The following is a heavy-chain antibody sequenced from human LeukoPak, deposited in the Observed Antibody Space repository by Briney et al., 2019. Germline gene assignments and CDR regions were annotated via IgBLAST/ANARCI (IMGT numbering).Heavy chain of an antibody. CDR2: IQQDASET. J-gene: IGHJ4*02. D-gene: IGHD3/OR15-3a*01. CDR3: ARDKCWTTPGTSSFDS. Sequence: GGSLTLSCAASRFSLHYFWMTGLRQAPGKGLAGVANIQQDASETYYVDSVKGRFILSRDNAKNSLYLQMNSLRADDTAVYYCARDKCWTTPGTSSFDSWGQGTLVTVSS. V-gene: IGHV3-7*05. CDR1: RFSLHYFW.